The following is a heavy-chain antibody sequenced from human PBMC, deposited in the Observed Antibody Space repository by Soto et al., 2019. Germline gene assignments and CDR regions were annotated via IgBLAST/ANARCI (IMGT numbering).Heavy chain of an antibody. CDR1: GGSFSGYY. D-gene: IGHD6-13*01. CDR2: INHSGNT. J-gene: IGHJ4*02. Sequence: SETLSLTCAVYGGSFSGYYWSWIRQPPGKGLEWIGEINHSGNTNYNPSLKSRVTISVDTSKDQLFLNLSSVTAADTAMYYCARHHVRGRTIAGAAEFWGQGTLVTVSS. CDR3: ARHHVRGRTIAGAAEF. V-gene: IGHV4-34*01.